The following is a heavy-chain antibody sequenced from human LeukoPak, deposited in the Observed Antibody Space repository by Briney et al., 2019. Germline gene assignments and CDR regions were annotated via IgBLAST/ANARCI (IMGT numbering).Heavy chain of an antibody. J-gene: IGHJ4*02. Sequence: GGSLRLSCAASGFTFSSYSMNWVRQASGKGLEWVSYISSSGSTIYYADSVKGRFTISRDNAKNSLYLQMNSLRAEDTAVYYCARDEGGDYAFDYWGQGTLVTVSS. CDR1: GFTFSSYS. CDR3: ARDEGGDYAFDY. CDR2: ISSSGSTI. V-gene: IGHV3-48*04. D-gene: IGHD4-17*01.